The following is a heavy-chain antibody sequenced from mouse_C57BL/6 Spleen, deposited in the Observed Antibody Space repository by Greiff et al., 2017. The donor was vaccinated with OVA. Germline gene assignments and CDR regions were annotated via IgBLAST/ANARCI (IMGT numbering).Heavy chain of an antibody. CDR1: GYTFTSYW. V-gene: IGHV1-61*01. CDR2: IYPSDSET. CDR3: ARSRAYYGYDSAWFAY. D-gene: IGHD2-9*01. Sequence: QVQLQQPGAELVRPGSSVKLSCKASGYTFTSYWMDWVKQRPGQGLEWIGNIYPSDSETHYNQKFKDKATLTVDKSSSTAYMQLSSLTSEDSAVYYCARSRAYYGYDSAWFAYWGQGTLVTVSA. J-gene: IGHJ3*01.